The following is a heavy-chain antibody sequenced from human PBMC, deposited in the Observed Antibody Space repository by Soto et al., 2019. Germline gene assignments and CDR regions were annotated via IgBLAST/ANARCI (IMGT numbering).Heavy chain of an antibody. J-gene: IGHJ4*02. D-gene: IGHD3-10*01. CDR1: GGSISSGSYF. V-gene: IGHV4-39*01. Sequence: SETLSLTCTVSGGSISSGSYFWEWIRQPPGKGLEWVGSIYYSGSTNYNPSLKSRVTISVDTSKNQFSLRLSSVTAADTGAFYCARSKDYYGNFDYWGRGTLVTVSS. CDR3: ARSKDYYGNFDY. CDR2: IYYSGST.